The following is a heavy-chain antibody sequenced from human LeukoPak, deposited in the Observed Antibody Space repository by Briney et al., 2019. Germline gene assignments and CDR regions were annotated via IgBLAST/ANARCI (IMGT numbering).Heavy chain of an antibody. J-gene: IGHJ4*02. V-gene: IGHV4-34*01. Sequence: SETLPLTCAVYGGSFSGYYWSWIRQPPGKGLEWIGEINHSGGTNYNPSLKSRVTISVDTSKNQFSLKLSSVTAADTAVYYCARVVILEWLPYYFDYRGQGTLVTVSS. CDR2: INHSGGT. CDR3: ARVVILEWLPYYFDY. D-gene: IGHD3-3*01. CDR1: GGSFSGYY.